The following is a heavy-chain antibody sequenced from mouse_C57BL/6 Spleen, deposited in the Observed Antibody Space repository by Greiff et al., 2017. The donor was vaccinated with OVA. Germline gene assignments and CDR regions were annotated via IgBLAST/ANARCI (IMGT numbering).Heavy chain of an antibody. CDR1: GYAFSSYW. V-gene: IGHV1-80*01. D-gene: IGHD2-2*01. CDR3: ARRRGYDGWYFDV. CDR2: IYPGDGDT. Sequence: VQLQQSGAELVKPGASVKISCKASGYAFSSYWMNWVKQRPGKGLEWIGQIYPGDGDTNYNGKFKGKATLTADKSSSTAYMQLSSLTSEDSAVYFCARRRGYDGWYFDVWGTGTTVTVSS. J-gene: IGHJ1*03.